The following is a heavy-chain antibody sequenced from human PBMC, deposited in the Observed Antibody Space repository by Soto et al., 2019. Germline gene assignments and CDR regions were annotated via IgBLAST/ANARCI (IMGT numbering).Heavy chain of an antibody. CDR1: GFTFRRHA. CDR2: ISRDGTNK. D-gene: IGHD3-10*01. Sequence: VHLVASGGGVIQEGRSLTLSCEASGFTFRRHAIHWVRQAPGQGLEWVAVISRDGTNKYYEDSVKGRFTISRDNSKNTLSLQMNSLRREDTAVYYCARSRNGGVADSFDYWGQGTLVTVSS. J-gene: IGHJ4*02. V-gene: IGHV3-30-3*01. CDR3: ARSRNGGVADSFDY.